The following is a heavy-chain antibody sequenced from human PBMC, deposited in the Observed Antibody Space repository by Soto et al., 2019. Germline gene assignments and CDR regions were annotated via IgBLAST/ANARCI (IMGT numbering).Heavy chain of an antibody. CDR3: ARGNCGTFQGGFDY. Sequence: SETMSLTSTVSGGSISSYYWSWIRLPPGKGLEWIGYIYYSGSTNYNPSLKSRVTISVDTSKNQFSLKVSSVTAADTAVYYCARGNCGTFQGGFDYWGQGSLVTVSS. J-gene: IGHJ4*02. CDR1: GGSISSYY. V-gene: IGHV4-59*01. D-gene: IGHD1-1*01. CDR2: IYYSGST.